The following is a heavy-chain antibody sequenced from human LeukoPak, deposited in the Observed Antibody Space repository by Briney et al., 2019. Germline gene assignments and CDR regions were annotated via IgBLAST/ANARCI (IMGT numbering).Heavy chain of an antibody. J-gene: IGHJ6*02. CDR1: GFPFSSYW. V-gene: IGHV3-30*03. CDR2: ISYDGSNK. D-gene: IGHD3-3*01. Sequence: GGSLRLSCVASGFPFSSYWMTWVRQAPGKGLEWVAVISYDGSNKYYADSVKGRFTISRDNSKNTLYLQMNSLRAEDTAVYYCARESYDFWSGYWHYYYYGMDVWGQGTTVTVSS. CDR3: ARESYDFWSGYWHYYYYGMDV.